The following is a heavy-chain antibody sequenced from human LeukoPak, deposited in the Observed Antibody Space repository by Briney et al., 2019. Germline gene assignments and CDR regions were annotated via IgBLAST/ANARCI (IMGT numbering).Heavy chain of an antibody. CDR3: ARHPRSGSYYTDWFDP. CDR2: ISSSGSTI. CDR1: GFTFSDYY. V-gene: IGHV3-11*01. Sequence: PGGSLRLSCAASGFTFSDYYMSWIRRAPGKGLEWVSYISSSGSTIYYADSVKGRSTISRDNAKNSLYLQMNSLRAEDTAVYYCARHPRSGSYYTDWFDPWGQGTLVTVSS. D-gene: IGHD3-10*01. J-gene: IGHJ5*02.